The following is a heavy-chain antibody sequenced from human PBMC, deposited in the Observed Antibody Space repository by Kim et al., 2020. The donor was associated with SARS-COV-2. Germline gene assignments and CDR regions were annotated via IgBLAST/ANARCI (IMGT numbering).Heavy chain of an antibody. V-gene: IGHV3-48*02. J-gene: IGHJ4*02. CDR2: ISSSSSTI. D-gene: IGHD3-9*01. CDR1: GFTFSSYS. CDR3: ARAGDILTGYCYFDY. Sequence: GGSLRLSCAASGFTFSSYSMNWVRQAPGKGLEWVSYISSSSSTIYYADSVKGRFTISRDNAKNSLYLQMNSLRDEDTAVYYCARAGDILTGYCYFDYWGQGTLVTVSS.